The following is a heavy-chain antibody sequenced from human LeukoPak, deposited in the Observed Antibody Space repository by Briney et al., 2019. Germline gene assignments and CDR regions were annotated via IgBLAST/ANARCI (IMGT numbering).Heavy chain of an antibody. V-gene: IGHV4-59*01. CDR3: ARGYYYYGMDV. CDR1: GGSISSYY. CDR2: IYYSGST. J-gene: IGHJ6*02. Sequence: SETLSLTCTASGGSISSYYWSWIWQPPGKGLEWIGYIYYSGSTNYNPSLKSRVTVSVDTSKNQFSLKLSSVTAADTAVYYCARGYYYYGMDVWGQGTTVTVSS.